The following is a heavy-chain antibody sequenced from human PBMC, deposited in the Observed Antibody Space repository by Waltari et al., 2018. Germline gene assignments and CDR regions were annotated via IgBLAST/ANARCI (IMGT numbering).Heavy chain of an antibody. CDR2: IFHRGNT. CDR3: AKADFGDPFWYFDL. V-gene: IGHV4-39*01. J-gene: IGHJ2*01. D-gene: IGHD4-17*01. Sequence: QLQLQESGPGLVKPSETLSLTCNVSGGSIGSDSYFWGWLRQPPGKGPEWIGTIFHRGNTYYNPSLKSRVTISVDTSKNQFSLRLNSVTAEDTAVYFCAKADFGDPFWYFDLWGRGTQVTVSS. CDR1: GGSIGSDSYF.